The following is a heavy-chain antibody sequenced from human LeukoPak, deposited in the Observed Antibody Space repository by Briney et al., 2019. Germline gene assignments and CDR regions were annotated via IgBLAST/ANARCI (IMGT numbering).Heavy chain of an antibody. D-gene: IGHD6-6*01. CDR2: IYYSGST. Sequence: PSETLSLTCTVSGCSISSYYRNWIRQPPGKGLEWIGNIYYSGSTNYNPSLKSRVTISVDTSKNQFSLKLTSVTAADTAVYYCARDSPISSGISDFWGQGTLITVSS. CDR1: GCSISSYY. V-gene: IGHV4-59*01. J-gene: IGHJ4*02. CDR3: ARDSPISSGISDF.